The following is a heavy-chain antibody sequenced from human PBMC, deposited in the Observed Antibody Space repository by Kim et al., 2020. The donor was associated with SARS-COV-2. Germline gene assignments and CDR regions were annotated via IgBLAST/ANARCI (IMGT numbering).Heavy chain of an antibody. CDR1: GYTFNGYA. J-gene: IGHJ4*02. CDR2: IHSGNDNT. D-gene: IGHD1-1*01. Sequence: ASVKVSCKASGYTFNGYAIHWVRQAPGQRLEWMGWIHSGNDNTIYSQKFQGRITISRDTSASTAYMELSSLRSEDKAVYYCARLVWNLYYFDLWGQGTLV. CDR3: ARLVWNLYYFDL. V-gene: IGHV1-3*04.